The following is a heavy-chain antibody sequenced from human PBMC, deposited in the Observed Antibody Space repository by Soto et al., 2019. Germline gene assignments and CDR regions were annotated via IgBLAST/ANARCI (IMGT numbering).Heavy chain of an antibody. J-gene: IGHJ5*02. CDR1: GGTFSSYA. CDR3: ARGSSSWYWFDP. CDR2: IIPIFGTA. V-gene: IGHV1-69*13. Sequence: GASVKVSCKASGGTFSSYAISWVRQAPGQGLEWMGGIIPIFGTANYAQKFQGRVTITADESTRTAYMELSSLRSEDTAVYYCARGSSSWYWFDPWGQGTLVTVSS. D-gene: IGHD6-13*01.